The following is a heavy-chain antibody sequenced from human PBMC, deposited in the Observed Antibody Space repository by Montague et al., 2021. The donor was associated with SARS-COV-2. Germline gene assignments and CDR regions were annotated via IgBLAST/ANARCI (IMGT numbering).Heavy chain of an antibody. CDR3: ARVPYYDSILLSQDDDFDI. CDR2: ISYDGSNK. D-gene: IGHD3-22*01. Sequence: SLRLSCAASGFTFSSYAMHWVRQAPGRGLEWVAVISYDGSNKYYADSVKGRFTISRDNSKNTLYLQMNSLRAEDTAVYYCARVPYYDSILLSQDDDFDIWGQGTMVTVSS. J-gene: IGHJ3*02. V-gene: IGHV3-30-3*01. CDR1: GFTFSSYA.